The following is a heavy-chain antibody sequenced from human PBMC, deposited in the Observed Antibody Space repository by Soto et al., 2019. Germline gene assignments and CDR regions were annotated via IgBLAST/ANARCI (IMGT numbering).Heavy chain of an antibody. J-gene: IGHJ4*02. Sequence: SETLSLTFTVSGVSITGSYWSWIRQTPGKTLEWIGYIYHSGTTTYNPSRKSRVSISVDTSKNQFSLRLTSVIAADKAVYYCARDMPYGAGSLAGCDYWGQGIRVTVSS. D-gene: IGHD1-26*01. V-gene: IGHV4-59*01. CDR2: IYHSGTT. CDR1: GVSITGSY. CDR3: ARDMPYGAGSLAGCDY.